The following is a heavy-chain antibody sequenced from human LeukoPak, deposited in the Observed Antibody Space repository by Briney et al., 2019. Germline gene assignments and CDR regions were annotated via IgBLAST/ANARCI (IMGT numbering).Heavy chain of an antibody. V-gene: IGHV1-69*04. D-gene: IGHD3-22*01. CDR2: IIPILGIA. Sequence: SVKVSCKASGGTFSSYAIGWVRQAPGQGLEWMGRIIPILGIANYAQKFQGRVTITADKSTSTAYMELSSLRSEDTAVYYCAREVTMIVVVTSQGWFDPWGQGTLVTVSS. J-gene: IGHJ5*02. CDR1: GGTFSSYA. CDR3: AREVTMIVVVTSQGWFDP.